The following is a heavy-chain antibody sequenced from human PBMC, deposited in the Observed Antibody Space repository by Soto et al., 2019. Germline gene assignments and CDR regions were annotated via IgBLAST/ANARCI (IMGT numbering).Heavy chain of an antibody. CDR1: GGSFSGYY. J-gene: IGHJ4*02. CDR3: ARGAPYYDFWSGYYSFYYFDY. Sequence: SETLSLTWAVYGGSFSGYYWSWIRQTPGKGLEWIGEINHSGSTNYNPSLKSRVTISVDTSKNQFSLRLSSVTAADTAVYYCARGAPYYDFWSGYYSFYYFDYWGQGTLVTVPQ. D-gene: IGHD3-3*01. CDR2: INHSGST. V-gene: IGHV4-34*01.